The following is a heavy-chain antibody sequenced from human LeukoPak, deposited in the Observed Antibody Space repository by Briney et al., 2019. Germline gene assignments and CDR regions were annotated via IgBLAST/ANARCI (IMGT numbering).Heavy chain of an antibody. D-gene: IGHD2/OR15-2a*01. J-gene: IGHJ3*02. CDR2: ISGSGGGT. V-gene: IGHV3-23*01. CDR1: GFTFSSYA. CDR3: ATEIASPI. Sequence: GGSLRLSCAASGFTFSSYAMHWVRQAPGKGLEWVSSISGSGGGTYYADSVKGRFTISRDNSKNTLYLQMNSLRADDTALYYCATEIASPIWGQGTMVTVSS.